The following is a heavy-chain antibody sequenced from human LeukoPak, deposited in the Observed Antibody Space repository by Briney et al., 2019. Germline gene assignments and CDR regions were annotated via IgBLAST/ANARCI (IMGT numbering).Heavy chain of an antibody. V-gene: IGHV3-21*01. CDR1: GFAFSSYT. J-gene: IGHJ4*02. D-gene: IGHD2-15*01. CDR2: ISSSRTYI. Sequence: KPGGSLRLSYAASGFAFSSYTMNWVRQAPGKGLEWVSSISSSRTYIYYADSVKGRFTISRDNAKNSLYLQMNSLRAEDTAVYYCARRCSGCEFYFDYWGQGTLVTVSS. CDR3: ARRCSGCEFYFDY.